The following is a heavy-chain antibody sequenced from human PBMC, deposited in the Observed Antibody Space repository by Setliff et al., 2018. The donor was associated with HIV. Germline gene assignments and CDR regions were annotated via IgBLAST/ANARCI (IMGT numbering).Heavy chain of an antibody. J-gene: IGHJ4*02. CDR1: GDSISSGSYY. V-gene: IGHV4-61*09. Sequence: SETLSLTCTVSGDSISSGSYYWSWIRQPAGKGLEWIGHVYTSGSTDYNPSLNSRLTISIDTSRNQFSLRLNSVTAADTAVYYCARASSDIPGVDSNYFDDWGQGTLVTVSS. CDR2: VYTSGST. CDR3: ARASSDIPGVDSNYFDD. D-gene: IGHD2-2*01.